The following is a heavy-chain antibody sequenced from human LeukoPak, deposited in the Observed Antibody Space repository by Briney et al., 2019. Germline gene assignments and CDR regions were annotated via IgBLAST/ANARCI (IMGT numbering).Heavy chain of an antibody. Sequence: GGSLRLSCAASEFTFSSYAMHWVRQAPGKGLEYVSAISGNGGSTYYANSVKGRFTISRDNSKNTLYLQMGSLRAEDMAVYYCARAHLPNWNDVPVDYWGQGTLVTVSS. D-gene: IGHD1-1*01. J-gene: IGHJ4*02. V-gene: IGHV3-64*01. CDR3: ARAHLPNWNDVPVDY. CDR2: ISGNGGST. CDR1: EFTFSSYA.